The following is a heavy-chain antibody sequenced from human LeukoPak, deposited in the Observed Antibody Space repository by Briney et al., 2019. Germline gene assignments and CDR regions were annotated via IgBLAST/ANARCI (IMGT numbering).Heavy chain of an antibody. D-gene: IGHD6-13*01. CDR3: ARATGIALDY. CDR2: IYSGGST. V-gene: IGHV3-53*01. J-gene: IGHJ4*02. CDR1: GFTFSSYW. Sequence: PGGSLRLSCAASGFTFSSYWMSWVRQAPGKGLEWVSVIYSGGSTYYADSVKGRFTISRDNSKNTLYLQMNSLRAEDTAVYYCARATGIALDYWGQGTLVTVSS.